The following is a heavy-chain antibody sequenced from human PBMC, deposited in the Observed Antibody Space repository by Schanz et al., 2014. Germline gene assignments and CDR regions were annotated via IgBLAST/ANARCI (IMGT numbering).Heavy chain of an antibody. V-gene: IGHV3-53*01. CDR3: ARDEGRDGYNLAFDV. J-gene: IGHJ3*01. CDR2: IYINSGST. CDR1: GFSVSTNY. Sequence: EVQLVESGGGLIQPGGSLRLSCAVSGFSVSTNYMSWVRQAPGKGLEWVSSIYINSGSTNYADSVKGRFIISRDSSKNTLFLQMNSLRAEDTAVYFCARDEGRDGYNLAFDVWSQGTLVTVSS. D-gene: IGHD5-12*01.